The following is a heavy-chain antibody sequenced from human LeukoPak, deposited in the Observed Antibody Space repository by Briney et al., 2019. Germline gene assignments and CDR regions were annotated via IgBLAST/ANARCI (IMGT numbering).Heavy chain of an antibody. CDR1: GFTFSSYA. J-gene: IGHJ4*02. D-gene: IGHD3-10*01. V-gene: IGHV3-23*01. CDR3: AKDQRYFGSGSDSYFDY. Sequence: GGSLRLSCAASGFTFSSYAVSWVRQAPGKGLEWVSGISGSGGSKYFADSVKGRFTISRDNSKNTLYLQMNSLRAEDTAVYYCAKDQRYFGSGSDSYFDYWGQGTLVTVSS. CDR2: ISGSGGSK.